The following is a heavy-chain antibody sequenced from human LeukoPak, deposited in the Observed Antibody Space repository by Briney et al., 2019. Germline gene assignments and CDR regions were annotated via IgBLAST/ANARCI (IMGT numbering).Heavy chain of an antibody. V-gene: IGHV1-69*01. D-gene: IGHD6-6*01. CDR3: ARDGVYSSSNFDY. CDR1: GGTFISYA. Sequence: ASVKVSCKASGGTFISYAISWVRQAPGQGLEWMGGIIPIFGTANYAQKFQGRVTITADESTSTAYMELSSLRSEDTAVYYCARDGVYSSSNFDYWGQGTLVTVSS. J-gene: IGHJ4*02. CDR2: IIPIFGTA.